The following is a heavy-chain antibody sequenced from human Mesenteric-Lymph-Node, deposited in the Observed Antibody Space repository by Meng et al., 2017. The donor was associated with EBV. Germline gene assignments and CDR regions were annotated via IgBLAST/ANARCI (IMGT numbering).Heavy chain of an antibody. Sequence: QVQLVQSGAEVKKPGSSVEVSCKASGYTFINYDITWVRQATGQGLEWMGWMNPNSGNTGYIQKFQGGVTMTRDTSTNTAYMELSSLTSEDTAIYFCARGPYNNGSDYWGQGTLVTVSS. CDR3: ARGPYNNGSDY. V-gene: IGHV1-8*01. CDR2: MNPNSGNT. D-gene: IGHD2-8*01. J-gene: IGHJ4*02. CDR1: GYTFINYD.